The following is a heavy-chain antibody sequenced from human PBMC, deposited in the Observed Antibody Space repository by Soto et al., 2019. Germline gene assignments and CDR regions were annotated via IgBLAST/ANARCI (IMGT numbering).Heavy chain of an antibody. D-gene: IGHD3-16*01. CDR3: ASSVSIRKLGAFDL. CDR2: ISAYNGNT. CDR1: GYTFANYG. Sequence: QVQLVQSGAEVKMPGASVKVSCKASGYTFANYGISWVRQAPGQGLEWMGWISAYNGNTNFAQKLQGRVTMTTDTSTSTAYMELRTRRSDDTAVYYCASSVSIRKLGAFDLWGQGTMVTVSS. J-gene: IGHJ3*01. V-gene: IGHV1-18*01.